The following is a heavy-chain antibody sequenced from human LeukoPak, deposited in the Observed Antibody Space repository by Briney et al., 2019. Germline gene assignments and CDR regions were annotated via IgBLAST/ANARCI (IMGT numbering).Heavy chain of an antibody. J-gene: IGHJ4*02. V-gene: IGHV5-51*01. D-gene: IGHD1-26*01. Sequence: PGESLKISCKGSGYSFSSYWIGWVRQMPGKGPEWMGIIYPGDSETRYSPSFQGQVTISADKSIRAAYLQRSSLKASDTAMYYCARHPGYSRSYYVDYWGQGTLVTVSS. CDR3: ARHPGYSRSYYVDY. CDR1: GYSFSSYW. CDR2: IYPGDSET.